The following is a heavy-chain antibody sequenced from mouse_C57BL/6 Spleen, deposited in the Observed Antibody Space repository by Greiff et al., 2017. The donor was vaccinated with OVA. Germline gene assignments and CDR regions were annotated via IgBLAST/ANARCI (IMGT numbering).Heavy chain of an antibody. D-gene: IGHD2-2*01. CDR1: GYTLTGYW. J-gene: IGHJ2*01. CDR3: ARWGSTMVKGRFDY. Sequence: LQESGAELMKPGASVKLSCKATGYTLTGYWIEWVKQRPGHGLEWIGEILPGSGSTNYNEKFKGKATFTAATSTNTAYMQLSSLTTEDSAIYYCARWGSTMVKGRFDYWGQGTTLTVSS. V-gene: IGHV1-9*01. CDR2: ILPGSGST.